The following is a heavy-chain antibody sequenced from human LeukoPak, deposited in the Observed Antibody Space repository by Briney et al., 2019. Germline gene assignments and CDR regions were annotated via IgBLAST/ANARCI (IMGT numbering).Heavy chain of an antibody. CDR1: GGSISSGGYY. CDR2: IYYSGST. Sequence: KASETLSLTCTVSGGSISSGGYYWSWIRQHPGKGPEWIGYIYYSGSTYYNPSLKSRVTISVDTSKNQFSLKLSSVTAADTAVYYCARGIHYGDYNWFDPWGQGSLVTVSS. CDR3: ARGIHYGDYNWFDP. D-gene: IGHD4-17*01. V-gene: IGHV4-31*03. J-gene: IGHJ5*02.